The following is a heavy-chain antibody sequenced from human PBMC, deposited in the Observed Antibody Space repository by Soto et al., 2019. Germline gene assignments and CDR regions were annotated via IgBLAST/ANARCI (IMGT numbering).Heavy chain of an antibody. CDR3: ARERREDLDHPRNSGSYDLDY. V-gene: IGHV3-33*01. J-gene: IGHJ4*02. CDR2: IWYDGSNK. CDR1: GFTFSSYG. D-gene: IGHD1-26*01. Sequence: GGSLRLSCAASGFTFSSYGMHWVRQAPGKGLEWVAVIWYDGSNKYYADSVKGRFTISRDNSKNTLYLQMNSLRAEDTAVYYCARERREDLDHPRNSGSYDLDYWGQGTLVTVSS.